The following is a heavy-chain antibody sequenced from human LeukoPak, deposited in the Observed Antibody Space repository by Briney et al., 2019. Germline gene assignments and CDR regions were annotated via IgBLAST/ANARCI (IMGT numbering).Heavy chain of an antibody. D-gene: IGHD3-10*01. CDR3: TRVGELFTRLFDY. CDR2: IRSKAYGGTT. CDR1: GFTFGDYA. V-gene: IGHV3-49*04. Sequence: PGGSLRLYCTASGFTFGDYAMSWVRQAPGKGLEWVGFIRSKAYGGTTEYAASVKGRFTISRDDSKSIAYLQMNSLKTEDTAVYYCTRVGELFTRLFDYWGQGTLVTVSS. J-gene: IGHJ4*02.